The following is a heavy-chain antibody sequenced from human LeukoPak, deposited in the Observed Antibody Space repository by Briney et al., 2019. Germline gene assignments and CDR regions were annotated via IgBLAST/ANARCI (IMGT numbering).Heavy chain of an antibody. J-gene: IGHJ4*02. V-gene: IGHV3-30*03. CDR3: VREVKVTKEIGY. CDR1: GFTFSSYG. CDR2: ISYDGSNK. D-gene: IGHD4-17*01. Sequence: GRSLRLSCAASGFTFSSYGMHWVRQAPGKGLEWVAVISYDGSNKYYADSVKGRFTISRDNAKNTLYLRMNSLRAEDTAVYYCVREVKVTKEIGYWGQGTQVTVSS.